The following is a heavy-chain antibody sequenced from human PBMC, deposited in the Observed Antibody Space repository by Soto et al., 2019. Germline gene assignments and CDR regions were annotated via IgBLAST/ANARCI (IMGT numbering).Heavy chain of an antibody. V-gene: IGHV3-23*01. J-gene: IGHJ5*02. D-gene: IGHD2-15*01. CDR3: AKQYCSGGSCNQEAWFDP. CDR1: GFTFSSYA. CDR2: ISGSGGST. Sequence: PGGSLRLSCAASGFTFSSYAMSWVRQAPGKGLEWVSAISGSGGSTYYADSVKGRFTISRDNSKNTLYLQMNSLRAEDTAVYYCAKQYCSGGSCNQEAWFDPWGQGTLVTVSS.